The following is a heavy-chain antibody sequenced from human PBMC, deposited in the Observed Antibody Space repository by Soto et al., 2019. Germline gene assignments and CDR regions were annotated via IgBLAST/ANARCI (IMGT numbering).Heavy chain of an antibody. Sequence: QVRLVQSGAEVKQPGASVKVSCKASGYTFSDYDINWVRQATGQGLEWMGWMNPNSGNTGYAQNFQGRVSMTRNTSIDTAYMELSDLRSEDTAIYYCARDHRHNWNYEGWFDPWGQGTLVTVSS. J-gene: IGHJ5*02. V-gene: IGHV1-8*02. D-gene: IGHD1-7*01. CDR1: GYTFSDYD. CDR3: ARDHRHNWNYEGWFDP. CDR2: MNPNSGNT.